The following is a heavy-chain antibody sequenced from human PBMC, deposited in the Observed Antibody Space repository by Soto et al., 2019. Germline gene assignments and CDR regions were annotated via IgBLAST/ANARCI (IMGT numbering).Heavy chain of an antibody. CDR3: AYSPGWFRLDV. J-gene: IGHJ3*01. CDR1: GDSISSSKW. Sequence: QEQLQESGPGLVKPSGTLSLTCAVSGDSISSSKWWTWVRQPPGKGLEWIGDTLHSGDTNYKPSLKIRIIISVNKSKHQFSLELASVTAADTAVYYCAYSPGWFRLDVWGQGTLVIVSP. D-gene: IGHD6-19*01. V-gene: IGHV4-4*02. CDR2: TLHSGDT.